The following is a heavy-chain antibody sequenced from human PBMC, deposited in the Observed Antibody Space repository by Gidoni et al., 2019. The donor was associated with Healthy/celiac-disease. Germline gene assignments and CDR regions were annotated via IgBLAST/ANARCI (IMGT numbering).Heavy chain of an antibody. CDR2: INPNSGGT. CDR3: ARVLNRGYSGYDSRRGTVVTPPYDAFDI. Sequence: QVQLVQSGAEVKKPGASVKVSCKASGYPFTGYDLHWVRPPTAKGLDWMGWINPNSGGTNYAQKFQGWVTMTRDTSISTAYMELSRLRSDDTAVYYCARVLNRGYSGYDSRRGTVVTPPYDAFDIWGQGTMVTVSS. CDR1: GYPFTGYD. J-gene: IGHJ3*02. D-gene: IGHD5-12*01. V-gene: IGHV1-2*04.